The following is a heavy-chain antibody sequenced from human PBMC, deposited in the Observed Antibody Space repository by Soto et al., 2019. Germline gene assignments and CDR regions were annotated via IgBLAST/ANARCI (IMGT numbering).Heavy chain of an antibody. CDR2: MNPNSGNT. D-gene: IGHD6-19*01. J-gene: IGHJ4*02. Sequence: QVQLVQSGAEVKKTGASVKVSCKASGYTFTSYDINWVRQATGQGLEWMGCMNPNSGNTGYAQKFQGRVTMPSNTSISTAYMELSSLRSEGTAVYYCARELSSGWFTNWGQGTLVTVSS. V-gene: IGHV1-8*01. CDR3: ARELSSGWFTN. CDR1: GYTFTSYD.